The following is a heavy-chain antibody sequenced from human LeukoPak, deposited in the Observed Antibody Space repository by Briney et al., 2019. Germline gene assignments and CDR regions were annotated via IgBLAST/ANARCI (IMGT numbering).Heavy chain of an antibody. D-gene: IGHD1-26*01. Sequence: GGSLRLSCTAPGFNLNNHAMSWVRQAPGKGLEWLGFIKTEGYGGTADYAASVKGRFTISRDDSTNIAYLQMNRLNTEDTAVYYCARDFHIFAYYGFGDLWGQGTLVSVSS. CDR1: GFNLNNHA. CDR2: IKTEGYGGTA. V-gene: IGHV3-49*04. J-gene: IGHJ5*02. CDR3: ARDFHIFAYYGFGDL.